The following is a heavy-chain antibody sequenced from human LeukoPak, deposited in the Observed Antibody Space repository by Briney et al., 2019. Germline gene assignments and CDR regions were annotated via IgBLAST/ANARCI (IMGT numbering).Heavy chain of an antibody. J-gene: IGHJ4*02. CDR1: GFTFSSYS. CDR3: AKDLHVVGASLPYYFDY. V-gene: IGHV3-48*01. CDR2: ISSSSSTI. Sequence: GGSLRLSCAASGFTFSSYSMNWVRQAPGKGLEWVSYISSSSSTIYYADSVKGRFTISRDNSKNTLYLQMNSLRAEDTAVYYCAKDLHVVGASLPYYFDYWGQGTLVTVSS. D-gene: IGHD1-26*01.